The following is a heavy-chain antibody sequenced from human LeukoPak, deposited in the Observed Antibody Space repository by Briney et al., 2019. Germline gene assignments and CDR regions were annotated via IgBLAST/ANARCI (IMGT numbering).Heavy chain of an antibody. J-gene: IGHJ4*02. CDR3: AKGAQQLVYWVDY. CDR2: ISGSGGST. V-gene: IGHV3-23*01. D-gene: IGHD6-13*01. Sequence: GGSLRLSCAASRFTFNNYAMSWVRQAPGKGLEWVSVISGSGGSTYYADSVKGRFTISRDNSKNTLYLQMNSLRAEDTAVYYCAKGAQQLVYWVDYWGQGTLVIVSS. CDR1: RFTFNNYA.